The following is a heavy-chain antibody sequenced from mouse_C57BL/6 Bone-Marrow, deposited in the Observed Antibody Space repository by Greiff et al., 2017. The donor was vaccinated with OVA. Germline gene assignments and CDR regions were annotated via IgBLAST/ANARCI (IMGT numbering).Heavy chain of an antibody. Sequence: VQLQQSGAELARPGASVKLSCKASGYTFTSYGISWVKQRTGQGLEWIGEIYPRSGNTYYNAKFKGKATLTADKSSSTAYMELRSLTSEDSAVYFCARGGSSLFAYWGQGTLVTVSA. CDR3: ARGGSSLFAY. J-gene: IGHJ3*01. CDR2: IYPRSGNT. V-gene: IGHV1-81*01. D-gene: IGHD1-1*01. CDR1: GYTFTSYG.